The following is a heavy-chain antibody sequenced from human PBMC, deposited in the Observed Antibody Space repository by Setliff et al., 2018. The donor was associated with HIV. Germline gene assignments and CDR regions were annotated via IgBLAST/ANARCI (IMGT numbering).Heavy chain of an antibody. V-gene: IGHV1-18*01. D-gene: IGHD4-17*01. CDR1: GYIFSTYG. CDR2: ISASNGNT. CDR3: AKTTPQPHYYYYVDV. J-gene: IGHJ6*03. Sequence: ASVKVSCKASGYIFSTYGISWVRQAPGQGLEWTGWISASNGNTHYAQKVQGRVTLATDTSTNTAYMELRSLRSDDAAVYYCAKTTPQPHYYYYVDVWGKGTTVTVSS.